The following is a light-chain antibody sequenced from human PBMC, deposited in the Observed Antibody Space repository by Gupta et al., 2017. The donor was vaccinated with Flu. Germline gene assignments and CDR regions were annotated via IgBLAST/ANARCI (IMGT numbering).Light chain of an antibody. J-gene: IGKJ3*01. CDR3: QQYYSTLLT. Sequence: DIVMTQSPDPLAVSLGAWATTNCKSSQRVLFSSNNKNSLPWYQRQPGQPPKLLIYWASTRESGVPDRFSGSGSGTDFTLTISSLQAEDVAVYYCQQYYSTLLTFGPGTKVDIK. CDR1: QRVLFSSNNKNS. V-gene: IGKV4-1*01. CDR2: WAS.